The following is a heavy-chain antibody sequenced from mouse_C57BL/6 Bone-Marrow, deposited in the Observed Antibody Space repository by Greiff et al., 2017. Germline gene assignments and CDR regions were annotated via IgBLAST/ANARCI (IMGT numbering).Heavy chain of an antibody. Sequence: VQLQQPGAELVKPGASVKLSCKASGYTFTSYWMQWVKQRPGQGLEWIGEIDPSDSYTNYNQKFKGKATLTVDTSSSTAYMQLSSLTSEDSAVYYCARWLLHAMDYWGQGTSVTVSS. V-gene: IGHV1-50*01. CDR3: ARWLLHAMDY. CDR1: GYTFTSYW. D-gene: IGHD2-3*01. CDR2: IDPSDSYT. J-gene: IGHJ4*01.